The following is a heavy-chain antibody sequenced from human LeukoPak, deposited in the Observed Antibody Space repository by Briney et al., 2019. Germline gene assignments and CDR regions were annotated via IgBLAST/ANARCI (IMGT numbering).Heavy chain of an antibody. J-gene: IGHJ4*02. Sequence: PGGSLKLSCAASGFTFSGSAMHWVRQASGKGLEWVGRIRSKANNYASGYAVSVKGRFTISRDDSKNTAYLQMNSLNTEDTAVYYCAKRDDINGYDHEGWGQGTLVTVSS. CDR1: GFTFSGSA. CDR2: IRSKANNYAS. V-gene: IGHV3-73*01. CDR3: AKRDDINGYDHEG. D-gene: IGHD3-22*01.